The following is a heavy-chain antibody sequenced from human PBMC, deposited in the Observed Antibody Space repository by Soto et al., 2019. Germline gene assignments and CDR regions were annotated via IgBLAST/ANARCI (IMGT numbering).Heavy chain of an antibody. J-gene: IGHJ3*02. CDR2: INAGNGNT. CDR3: ARRGSREDTDMGNDAFDI. CDR1: AYTFPHYS. Sequence: QVQLVQTGAEVKQPGSSVKVSCRASAYTFPHYSMHWVRQAPGQRLQWMGSINAGNGNTKYSEKFQGRVTITSDTSASTAYMELSSLRSEDTAVYYCARRGSREDTDMGNDAFDIWGQGTMVTVSS. D-gene: IGHD5-18*01. V-gene: IGHV1-3*01.